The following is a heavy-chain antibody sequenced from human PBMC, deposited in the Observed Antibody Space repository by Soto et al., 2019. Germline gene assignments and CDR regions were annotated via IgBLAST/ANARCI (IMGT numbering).Heavy chain of an antibody. J-gene: IGHJ3*01. V-gene: IGHV3-9*01. CDR2: ITWNTDKI. CDR1: GSTFDDYA. Sequence: EVQLVESGGGLVQPGRSLRLSCTASGSTFDDYAMHWVRQAPGKGLEWVAGITWNTDKIGYADSVKGRFTISRDNAKDSLYLQMNSLRTEDTALYYCTKDSSNWGQGTMVTVSS. CDR3: TKDSSN.